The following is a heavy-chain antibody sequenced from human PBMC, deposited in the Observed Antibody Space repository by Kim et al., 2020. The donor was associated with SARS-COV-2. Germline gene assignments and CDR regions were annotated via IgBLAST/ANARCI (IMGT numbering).Heavy chain of an antibody. J-gene: IGHJ4*02. CDR1: GFTFSSYS. V-gene: IGHV3-48*04. Sequence: GGSLRLSCAASGFTFSSYSMNWVRQAPGKGLEWVSYISSSSSTIYYADSVKGRFTISRDNAKNSLYLQMNSLRAEDTAVYYCAREPRYRYGAPYYFDYWGQGTLVTVSS. CDR3: AREPRYRYGAPYYFDY. D-gene: IGHD3-16*02. CDR2: ISSSSSTI.